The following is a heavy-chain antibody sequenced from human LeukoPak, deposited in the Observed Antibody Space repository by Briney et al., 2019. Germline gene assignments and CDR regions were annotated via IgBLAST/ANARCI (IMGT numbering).Heavy chain of an antibody. J-gene: IGHJ3*02. CDR1: GFTFSSYG. D-gene: IGHD3-22*01. Sequence: GGSLSLSCAASGFTFSSYGMHWVRQAPGKGLEWVAFIRYDGSNKYYADSVKGRFTISRDNSKNTLYLQMNSLRAEDTAVYYCAREQRRITMIVVAFGAFDIWGQGTMVTVSS. CDR2: IRYDGSNK. V-gene: IGHV3-30*02. CDR3: AREQRRITMIVVAFGAFDI.